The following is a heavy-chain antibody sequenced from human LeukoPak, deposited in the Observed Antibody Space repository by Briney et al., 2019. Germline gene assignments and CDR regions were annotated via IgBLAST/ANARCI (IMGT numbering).Heavy chain of an antibody. CDR1: GFTFSSYA. D-gene: IGHD3-3*01. J-gene: IGHJ4*01. Sequence: QPGGSLRLSCAASGFTFSSYAMSWVRQAPGKGREWVSAISGSGGSTYYADSVKGRFTISRDNSKNTLYLQMNSLRAEDTAVYYCVLGRYDFWSGPHYWGQEPWSPSPQ. CDR2: ISGSGGST. CDR3: VLGRYDFWSGPHY. V-gene: IGHV3-23*01.